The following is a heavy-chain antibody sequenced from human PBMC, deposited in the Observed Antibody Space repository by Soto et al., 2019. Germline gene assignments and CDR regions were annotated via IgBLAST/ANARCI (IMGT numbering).Heavy chain of an antibody. J-gene: IGHJ4*02. CDR3: ARSPRSSPYFDF. D-gene: IGHD6-13*01. V-gene: IGHV5-51*01. CDR2: IYPGDHET. CDR1: GYTFSNFW. Sequence: LGESLKISCQCSGYTFSNFWIGWVRQLPGQGLEWMGIIYPGDHETRYSPSFLGKVTISAETSINTAYLQWSSLEASGSAFYFCARSPRSSPYFDFWGQGALVTVSS.